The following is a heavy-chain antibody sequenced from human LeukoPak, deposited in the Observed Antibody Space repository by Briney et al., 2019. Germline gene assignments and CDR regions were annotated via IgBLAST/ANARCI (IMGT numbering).Heavy chain of an antibody. CDR1: GGSISTNNW. CDR3: ARGGYSSSWYSKSWYFDY. Sequence: SETLSLTCAVSGGSISTNNWWTWVRQPPGKGLEWIGEINHSGSTNYNPSLKSRVTISVDTSKNQFSLKLSSVTAADTAVYYCARGGYSSSWYSKSWYFDYWGQGTLVTVSS. CDR2: INHSGST. V-gene: IGHV4-4*02. J-gene: IGHJ4*02. D-gene: IGHD6-13*01.